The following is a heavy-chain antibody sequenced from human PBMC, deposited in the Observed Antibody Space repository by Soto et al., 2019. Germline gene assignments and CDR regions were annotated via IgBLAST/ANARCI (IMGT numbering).Heavy chain of an antibody. CDR3: ARESEDLTSNFDY. CDR2: ISSTTNYI. CDR1: GFTFTRYS. J-gene: IGHJ4*02. V-gene: IGHV3-21*06. Sequence: GGSLRLSCAASGFTFTRYSMNWVRQAPGKGLEWVSSISSTTNYIYYGDSMKGRFTISRDNAKNSLYLEMNSLRAEDTAVYYCARESEDLTSNFDYWDQGTLVTVSS.